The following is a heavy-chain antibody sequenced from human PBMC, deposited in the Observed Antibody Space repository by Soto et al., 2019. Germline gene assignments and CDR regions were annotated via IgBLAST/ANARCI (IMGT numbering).Heavy chain of an antibody. CDR3: ARESEDLTSNFDY. CDR2: ISSTTNYI. CDR1: GFTFTRYS. J-gene: IGHJ4*02. V-gene: IGHV3-21*06. Sequence: GGSLRLSCAASGFTFTRYSMNWVRQAPGKGLEWVSSISSTTNYIYYGDSMKGRFTISRDNAKNSLYLEMNSLRAEDTAVYYCARESEDLTSNFDYWDQGTLVTVSS.